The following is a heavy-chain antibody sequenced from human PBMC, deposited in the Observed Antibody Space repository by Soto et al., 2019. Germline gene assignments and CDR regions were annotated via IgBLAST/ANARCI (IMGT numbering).Heavy chain of an antibody. CDR3: ARLSGSYYLLPDY. D-gene: IGHD1-26*01. CDR2: IDDSENT. Sequence: QVQLHESGPRLVKPSQTLSLTCIFSGGAISNVGHSWRWIRQHPGRGLEWIGYIDDSENTYYNPYLQRRLSMSVDTSRSQFSLNLRSVTAADTAVYYCARLSGSYYLLPDYWGQGTLVTVSS. J-gene: IGHJ4*02. V-gene: IGHV4-31*03. CDR1: GGAISNVGHS.